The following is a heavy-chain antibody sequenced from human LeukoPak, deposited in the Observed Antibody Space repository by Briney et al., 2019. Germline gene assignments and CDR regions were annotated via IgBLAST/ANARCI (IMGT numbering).Heavy chain of an antibody. CDR2: VSGGGSGT. Sequence: GGTLRLSCAASGFTFSSYGMSWVRQAPGKGLEWVSAVSGGGSGTYYADSVKGRFTISRGNSKNTLYLQMNSLRAEDTAVYYCAKDWGIWYGSGSYYSDAFDIWGQGTMVTVSS. J-gene: IGHJ3*02. CDR3: AKDWGIWYGSGSYYSDAFDI. V-gene: IGHV3-23*01. CDR1: GFTFSSYG. D-gene: IGHD3-10*01.